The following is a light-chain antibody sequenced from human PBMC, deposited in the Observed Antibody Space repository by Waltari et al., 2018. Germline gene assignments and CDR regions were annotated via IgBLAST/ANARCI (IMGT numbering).Light chain of an antibody. CDR1: TSYIGDDYF. CDR3: CSFRGGDSFV. J-gene: IGLJ1*01. V-gene: IGLV2-14*03. CDR2: DVT. Sequence: QSALTQPASVSGSPGQSITISCIGTTSYIGDDYFVSWYQQFPGKAPNLIIYDVTKRPSGISGRFSGSKSGNTASLTISGLQAEDEGDYYCCSFRGGDSFVFGTGTRVTVV.